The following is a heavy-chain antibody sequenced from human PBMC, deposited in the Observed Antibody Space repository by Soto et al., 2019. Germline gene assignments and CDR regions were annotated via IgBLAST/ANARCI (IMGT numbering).Heavy chain of an antibody. D-gene: IGHD2-15*01. CDR3: APLAGRYSDMDV. CDR1: GFTFSSYT. V-gene: IGHV3-23*01. Sequence: GSLRLSCAASGFTFSSYTMSWVRQAPGKGLEWVSAISGSGGSTYYADAVKGRFTISRDNSKNTVYLQMNSLRAEDTAVYYCAPLAGRYSDMDVWGQGTTVTVSS. J-gene: IGHJ6*02. CDR2: ISGSGGST.